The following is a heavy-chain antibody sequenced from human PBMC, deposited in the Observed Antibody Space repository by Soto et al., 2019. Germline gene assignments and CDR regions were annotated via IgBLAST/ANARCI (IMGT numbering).Heavy chain of an antibody. D-gene: IGHD3-3*01. CDR3: ARSRSGAVADSFDF. J-gene: IGHJ4*02. CDR1: GFTFRSYA. CDR2: ISRDGTNK. V-gene: IGHV3-30*04. Sequence: GGSLRLSCAASGFTFRSYAIHWVRQAPGRGLEWVAVISRDGTNKYYVDSVKGRFTISRDNSKDTVYLQMNSLRDEDSAMFYCARSRSGAVADSFDFWGQGTLVTVSS.